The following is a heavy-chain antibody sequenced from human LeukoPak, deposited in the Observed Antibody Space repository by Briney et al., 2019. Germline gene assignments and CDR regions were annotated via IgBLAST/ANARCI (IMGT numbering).Heavy chain of an antibody. V-gene: IGHV4-39*07. CDR2: IYHSGST. D-gene: IGHD6-19*01. CDR1: GGSISSGSSY. CDR3: ARIAVAGRYFDY. Sequence: SQTLSLTCTVSGGSISSGSSYWSWIRQPPGKGLEWIGEIYHSGSTNYNPSLKSRVTISVDKSKNQFSLKLSSVTAADTAVYYCARIAVAGRYFDYWGQGTLVTVSS. J-gene: IGHJ4*02.